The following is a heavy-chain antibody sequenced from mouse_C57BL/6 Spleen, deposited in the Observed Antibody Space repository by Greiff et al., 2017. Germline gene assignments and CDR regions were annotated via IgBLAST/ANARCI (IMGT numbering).Heavy chain of an antibody. J-gene: IGHJ1*03. Sequence: VQLQQSGPELVKPGASVKISCKASGYSFSDYNMNWVKQSHGKSLEWIGVINPNYGTTSYNQKFKGKATLTVDQSSSTAYMQLNSLTSEDSAVXFCARGGNYVGYFDVWGTGTTVTVSS. CDR2: INPNYGTT. V-gene: IGHV1-39*01. CDR1: GYSFSDYN. CDR3: ARGGNYVGYFDV. D-gene: IGHD2-1*01.